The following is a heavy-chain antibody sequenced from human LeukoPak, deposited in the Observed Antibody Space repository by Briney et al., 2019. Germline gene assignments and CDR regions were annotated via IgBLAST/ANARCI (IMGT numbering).Heavy chain of an antibody. CDR3: ARWGPYYPDY. CDR1: GFTFSSYG. J-gene: IGHJ4*02. D-gene: IGHD3-10*01. V-gene: IGHV3-48*01. CDR2: ISSSSSTI. Sequence: GGSLRLSCAASGFTFSSYGMSWVRQAPGKGLEWVSYISSSSSTIYYADSVKGRFTISRDNAKNSLYLQMNSLRAEDTAVYYCARWGPYYPDYWGQGTLVTVSS.